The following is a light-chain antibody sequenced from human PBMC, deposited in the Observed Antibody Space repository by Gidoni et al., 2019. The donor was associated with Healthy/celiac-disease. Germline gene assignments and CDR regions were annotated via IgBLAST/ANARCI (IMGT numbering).Light chain of an antibody. J-gene: IGKJ1*01. CDR2: AAS. CDR3: QQSYSTPPWT. Sequence: DIQMTQSPSSLSASVGDRVTITCRASQSISSYLHWYQQKPGKAPKRLIYAASSVQSGVPSRFSGSGSGTDFTLTISSLQPEDCATYYCQQSYSTPPWTFGQGTKVEIK. CDR1: QSISSY. V-gene: IGKV1-39*01.